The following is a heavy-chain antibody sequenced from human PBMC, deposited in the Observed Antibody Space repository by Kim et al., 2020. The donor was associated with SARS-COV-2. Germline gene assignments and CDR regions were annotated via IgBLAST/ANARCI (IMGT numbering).Heavy chain of an antibody. CDR1: GGSISSGGYY. CDR3: AREPLKNPVPLGDYYYYGMDV. J-gene: IGHJ6*02. CDR2: IYYSGST. V-gene: IGHV4-31*03. Sequence: SETLSLTCTVSGGSISSGGYYWSWIRQHPGKGLEWIGYIYYSGSTYYNPSLKSRVTISVDTSKNQFSLKLSSVTAADTAVYYCAREPLKNPVPLGDYYYYGMDVWGQGTTVTVSS.